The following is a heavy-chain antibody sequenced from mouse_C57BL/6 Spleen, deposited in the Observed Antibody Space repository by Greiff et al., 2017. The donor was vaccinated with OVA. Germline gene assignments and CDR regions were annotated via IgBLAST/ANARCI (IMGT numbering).Heavy chain of an antibody. Sequence: QVQLKESGPELVRPGVSVKISCKGSGYTFTDYAMHWVKQSHAKSLEWIGVISTYYGDASYNQKFKDKATMTVDKSSSTAYMELARLTSEDSAVYYGARGGVAYWYFDVWGTGTTVTVSS. J-gene: IGHJ1*03. CDR1: GYTFTDYA. D-gene: IGHD1-1*02. V-gene: IGHV1-67*01. CDR2: ISTYYGDA. CDR3: ARGGVAYWYFDV.